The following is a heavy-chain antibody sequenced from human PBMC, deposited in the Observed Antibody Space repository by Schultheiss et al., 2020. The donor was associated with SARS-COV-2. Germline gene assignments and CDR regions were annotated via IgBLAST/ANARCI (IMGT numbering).Heavy chain of an antibody. CDR3: ARTATYYDFWSGYYDHFPFDY. V-gene: IGHV2-70*01. CDR1: GFSLSTPGVG. Sequence: SGPTLVKPTQTLTLTCTFSGFSLSTPGVGVGWIRQPPGKALEWLALIYWDDDKYYSTSLKTRLTISKDTSKNQVVLTMTNMDPVDTATYYCARTATYYDFWSGYYDHFPFDYWGQGTLVTVSS. J-gene: IGHJ4*02. D-gene: IGHD3-3*01. CDR2: IYWDDDK.